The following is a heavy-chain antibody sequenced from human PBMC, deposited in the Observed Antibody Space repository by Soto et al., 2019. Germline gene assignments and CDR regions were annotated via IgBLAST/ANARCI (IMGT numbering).Heavy chain of an antibody. D-gene: IGHD2-2*01. CDR2: IIPIFGTA. J-gene: IGHJ6*02. Sequence: ASVKVSCKASGGTFSSYAISWVRQAPGQGLEWMGGIIPIFGTANYAQKFQGRVTITADESTSTAYMELSSLRSEDTAVYYCASFVVVPAATIYGMDVWGQGTTVTVSS. V-gene: IGHV1-69*13. CDR3: ASFVVVPAATIYGMDV. CDR1: GGTFSSYA.